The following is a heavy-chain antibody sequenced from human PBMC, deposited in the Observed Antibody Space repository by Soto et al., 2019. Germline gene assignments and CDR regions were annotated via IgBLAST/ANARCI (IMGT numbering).Heavy chain of an antibody. J-gene: IGHJ6*02. CDR2: ISSSSSYI. Sequence: PGGSLRLSCAASGFTFSSYSMNWVRQAPGKGLEWVSSISSSSSYIYYADSVKGRFTISRDNAKNSLYLQMNSLRAEDTAVYYCARDPDYSNSHNDNYGMDVWGQGTTVTVSS. CDR3: ARDPDYSNSHNDNYGMDV. D-gene: IGHD4-4*01. V-gene: IGHV3-21*01. CDR1: GFTFSSYS.